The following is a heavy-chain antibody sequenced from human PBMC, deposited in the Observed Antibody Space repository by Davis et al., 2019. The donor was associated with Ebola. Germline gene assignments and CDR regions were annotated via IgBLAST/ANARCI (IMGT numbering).Heavy chain of an antibody. CDR1: GYIFSGYY. V-gene: IGHV1-2*02. J-gene: IGHJ5*02. Sequence: AASVKVYCKTSGYIFSGYYMHWVRQAPGQGLEWMGWINPNSGGTNYAQKFQGRVTMTRDTSISTVYMELSRLRSDDTAVYYCARDSVPCSGGSCNGGFDPWGQGTLVTVSS. CDR2: INPNSGGT. CDR3: ARDSVPCSGGSCNGGFDP. D-gene: IGHD2-15*01.